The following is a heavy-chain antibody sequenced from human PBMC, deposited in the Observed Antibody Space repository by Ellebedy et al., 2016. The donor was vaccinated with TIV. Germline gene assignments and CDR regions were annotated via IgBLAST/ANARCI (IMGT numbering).Heavy chain of an antibody. CDR3: VTHPTAST. D-gene: IGHD4-11*01. J-gene: IGHJ5*02. CDR1: GFTFSGAY. CDR2: IITKRDGGTT. V-gene: IGHV3-15*01. Sequence: GGSLRLSXAASGFTFSGAYMSWVRQPPGKGLEWVGRIITKRDGGTTDYAAPVKGRFTISRDDSKDTLYLQMKSLKTEDTGVYYCVTHPTASTWGQGTLVTVS.